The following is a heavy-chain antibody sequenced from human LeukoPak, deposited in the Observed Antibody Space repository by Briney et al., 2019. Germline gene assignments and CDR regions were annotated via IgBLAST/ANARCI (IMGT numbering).Heavy chain of an antibody. Sequence: GGSLRLPCAASGFTFSSYEMNWVRQAPGKGMEWVSYISSSGSTIYYADSVKGRFTISRDSAKNSLYLQMNSLRAEDTAVYYCAREWFLVQLERRGAFDIWGQGTMVTVSS. J-gene: IGHJ3*02. CDR3: AREWFLVQLERRGAFDI. CDR1: GFTFSSYE. D-gene: IGHD1-1*01. CDR2: ISSSGSTI. V-gene: IGHV3-48*03.